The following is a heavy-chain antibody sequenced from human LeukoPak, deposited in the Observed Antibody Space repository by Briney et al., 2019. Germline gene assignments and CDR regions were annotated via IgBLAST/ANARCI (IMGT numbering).Heavy chain of an antibody. D-gene: IGHD3-22*01. J-gene: IGHJ4*02. CDR2: TFYRSRWYG. CDR1: GDSVSSNSVT. Sequence: SQTLSLTCAISGDSVSSNSVTWNWIRQSPSRGLEWLGRTFYRSRWYGDYAISVRSRMTISPDTSKNQFSLQLNSVTPEDTAVYYCARGHYDSSGPWTFDYWGQGTLVTVSS. V-gene: IGHV6-1*01. CDR3: ARGHYDSSGPWTFDY.